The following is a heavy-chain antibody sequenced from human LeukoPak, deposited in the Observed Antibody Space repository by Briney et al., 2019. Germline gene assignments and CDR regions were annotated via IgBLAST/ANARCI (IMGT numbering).Heavy chain of an antibody. CDR2: INTDNGKT. D-gene: IGHD1-26*01. CDR3: ARGGSGATFDI. Sequence: GSVKVSCKTSGYTFTRYTIHWMRQAPGQGLEWMGWINTDNGKTKYPQQFQGRVTSIRDTAANTVYMELSSLRSEDTATYYCARGGSGATFDIWGQGTMVTVSS. CDR1: GYTFTRYT. J-gene: IGHJ3*02. V-gene: IGHV1-3*04.